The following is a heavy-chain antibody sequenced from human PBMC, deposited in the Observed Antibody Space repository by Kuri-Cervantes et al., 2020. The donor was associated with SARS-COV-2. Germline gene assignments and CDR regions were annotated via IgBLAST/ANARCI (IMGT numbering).Heavy chain of an antibody. CDR3: ARSSGVLRFLGCLPGDAFDI. V-gene: IGHV3-7*05. J-gene: IGHJ3*02. CDR1: GFTVTYIY. D-gene: IGHD3-3*01. Sequence: LSLTCAASGFTVTYIYMTWVRQAPGKGLEWVANIKQDGSEKYYVDSVKGRLTISRDNAKNTLYLQMNSLRAEDTAVYYCARSSGVLRFLGCLPGDAFDIWGQGTRVTVSS. CDR2: IKQDGSEK.